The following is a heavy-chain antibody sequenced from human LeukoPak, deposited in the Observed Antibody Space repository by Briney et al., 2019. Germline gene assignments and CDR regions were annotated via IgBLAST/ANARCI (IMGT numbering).Heavy chain of an antibody. D-gene: IGHD2-21*01. V-gene: IGHV3-23*01. Sequence: GGSLRLSCAASGFTFSSYAMSWVRQAPGKGLEWVSAISGSGGSTYYADSVKGRFTISRDNSKNTLYLQMNSLRAEDTAVYYCARDPCGGDCYSDYWGQGTLVTVSS. CDR1: GFTFSSYA. CDR3: ARDPCGGDCYSDY. J-gene: IGHJ4*02. CDR2: ISGSGGST.